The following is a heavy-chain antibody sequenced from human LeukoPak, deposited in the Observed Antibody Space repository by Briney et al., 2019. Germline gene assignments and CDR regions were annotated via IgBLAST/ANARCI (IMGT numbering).Heavy chain of an antibody. CDR2: IYYSGST. V-gene: IGHV4-39*01. CDR3: ARHLIDSSSWYDRIYFDY. CDR1: GGSISSSSYY. J-gene: IGHJ4*02. D-gene: IGHD6-13*01. Sequence: PSETLSLTCTVSGGSISSSSYYWGWICQPPGKGLEWIGSIYYSGSTYYNPSLKSRVTISVDTSKNQFSLKLSSVTAADTAVYYCARHLIDSSSWYDRIYFDYWGQGTLVTVSS.